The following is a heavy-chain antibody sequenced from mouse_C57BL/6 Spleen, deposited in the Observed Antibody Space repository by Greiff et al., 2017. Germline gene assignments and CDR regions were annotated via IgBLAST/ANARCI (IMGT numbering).Heavy chain of an antibody. Sequence: EVQLKESGPGLVKPSQSLSLTCSVTGYSITSGYYWNWIRQFPGNKLEWMGYISYDGSNNYNPSLKNRISITRDTSKNQFFLKLNSVTTEDTATYYCARSYGSSYYFDYWGQGTTLTVSS. CDR2: ISYDGSN. D-gene: IGHD1-1*01. CDR3: ARSYGSSYYFDY. CDR1: GYSITSGYY. V-gene: IGHV3-6*01. J-gene: IGHJ2*01.